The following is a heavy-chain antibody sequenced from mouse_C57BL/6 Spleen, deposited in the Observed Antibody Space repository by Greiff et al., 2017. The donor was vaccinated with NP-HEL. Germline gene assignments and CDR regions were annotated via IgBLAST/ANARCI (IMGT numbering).Heavy chain of an antibody. CDR1: GYTFTSYW. CDR3: ASPILRPHWYFDV. CDR2: INPSSGYT. D-gene: IGHD1-1*01. J-gene: IGHJ1*03. Sequence: QVQLQQSGAELAKPGASVKLSCKASGYTFTSYWMHWVKQRPGQGLEWIGYINPSSGYTKYNQKFKDKATLTADKSSSTAYMQLSSLTYEDSAVYYCASPILRPHWYFDVWGTGTTVTVSS. V-gene: IGHV1-7*01.